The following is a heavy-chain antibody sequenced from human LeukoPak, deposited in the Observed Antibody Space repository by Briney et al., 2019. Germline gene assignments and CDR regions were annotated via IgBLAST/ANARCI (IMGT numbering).Heavy chain of an antibody. D-gene: IGHD3-10*01. CDR3: ARRAGTLNYYCFYMDV. Sequence: GESLKTSCEGSGYRFANFWIVWVRPMPGKGLEWRGSIYPDDSDTKYNPSFQGQVTISADKSISTAYLQWSSLKASDTAIYYCARRAGTLNYYCFYMDVWGKGTTVTVSS. J-gene: IGHJ6*03. V-gene: IGHV5-51*01. CDR2: IYPDDSDT. CDR1: GYRFANFW.